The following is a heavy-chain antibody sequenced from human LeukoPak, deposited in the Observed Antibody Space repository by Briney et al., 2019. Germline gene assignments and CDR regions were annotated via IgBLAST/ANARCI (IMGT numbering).Heavy chain of an antibody. D-gene: IGHD3-16*01. CDR2: ISSSSSTI. CDR3: AKVSRGYYDSVWGSYVDY. CDR1: GFTFSSYN. Sequence: GGSLRLSCAASGFTFSSYNMNWVRQAPGKGLEWVSYISSSSSTIYYADSVKGRFTISRDNAKNSLYLQMNSLRAEDTAVYYCAKVSRGYYDSVWGSYVDYWGQGTLVSVSS. J-gene: IGHJ4*02. V-gene: IGHV3-48*01.